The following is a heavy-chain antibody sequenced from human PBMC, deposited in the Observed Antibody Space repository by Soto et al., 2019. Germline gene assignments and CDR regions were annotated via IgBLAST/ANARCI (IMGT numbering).Heavy chain of an antibody. CDR3: ARAAGDYYYYNYMDV. J-gene: IGHJ6*03. Sequence: ASVKVSCKASGYTFTSYGISWVRQAPGQGLEWMGWISAYNGNTNYAQKLQGRVTMTTDTSTSTTYMELRSLRSDDTAVYYCARAAGDYYYYNYMDVWGKGTTVTVSS. CDR2: ISAYNGNT. V-gene: IGHV1-18*01. CDR1: GYTFTSYG. D-gene: IGHD3-10*01.